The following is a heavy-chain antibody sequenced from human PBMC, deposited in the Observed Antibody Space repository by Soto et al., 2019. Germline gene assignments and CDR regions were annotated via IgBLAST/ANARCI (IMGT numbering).Heavy chain of an antibody. V-gene: IGHV3-23*01. CDR3: AKEKRGGYYYDSSGYYYFDY. D-gene: IGHD3-22*01. CDR1: GFTFSSYA. Sequence: GGSLRLSCAASGFTFSSYAMSWVRQAPGKGLEWVSAISGSGGSTYYADSVKGRFTISRDNSKNTLYLQMNSLRAEDTVVYYCAKEKRGGYYYDSSGYYYFDYWGQGTLVTVSS. J-gene: IGHJ4*02. CDR2: ISGSGGST.